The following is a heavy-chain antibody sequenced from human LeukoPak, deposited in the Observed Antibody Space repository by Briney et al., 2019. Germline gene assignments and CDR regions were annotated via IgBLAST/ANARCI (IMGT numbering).Heavy chain of an antibody. D-gene: IGHD1-26*01. CDR3: ARTPYSGSQFDN. V-gene: IGHV1-69*05. CDR2: IISILGTP. J-gene: IGHJ4*02. Sequence: SVKGSSPASGVTFSISATSSVRQAPGQGLDWMGWIISILGTPNYGQKFQGRVTITTDESTSTAYMERSSLRAEDTAVYYCARTPYSGSQFDNWGQGTLVTVSS. CDR1: GVTFSISA.